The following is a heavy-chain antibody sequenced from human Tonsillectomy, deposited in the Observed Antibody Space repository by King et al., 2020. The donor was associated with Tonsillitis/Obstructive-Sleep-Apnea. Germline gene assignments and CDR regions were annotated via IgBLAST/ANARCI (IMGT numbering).Heavy chain of an antibody. V-gene: IGHV3-23*04. Sequence: VQLVESGGGLIQPGGSLRLSCAASAFTFSRYAMSWVRQAPGKGLEWVSAISGSGAGTFYADSVKGRFTISRDNSKNTLYLQMKTLRAEGTAVYFCAKKYCVGNGCSPHAFYIWGQGTMVTVSS. CDR3: AKKYCVGNGCSPHAFYI. D-gene: IGHD2-15*01. CDR2: ISGSGAGT. CDR1: AFTFSRYA. J-gene: IGHJ3*02.